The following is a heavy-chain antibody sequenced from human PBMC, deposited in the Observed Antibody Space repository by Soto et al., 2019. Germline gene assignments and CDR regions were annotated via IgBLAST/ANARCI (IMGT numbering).Heavy chain of an antibody. CDR3: ARDGANSSSWYFDL. J-gene: IGHJ2*01. CDR2: IDSRGTTM. CDR1: GFSLSSYE. V-gene: IGHV3-48*03. Sequence: EVQLVESGGGLVQPGGSLRVSCAASGFSLSSYEMNWVRQAPGKGLEWVSYIDSRGTTMYYADAVKGRFTISRDNANNSVFLQMNSLGAEDTAVYYCARDGANSSSWYFDLWGRGTLVTVSS. D-gene: IGHD6-19*01.